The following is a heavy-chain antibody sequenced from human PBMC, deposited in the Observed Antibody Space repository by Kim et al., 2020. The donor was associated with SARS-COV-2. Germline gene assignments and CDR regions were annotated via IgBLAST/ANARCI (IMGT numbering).Heavy chain of an antibody. CDR1: GFTFSSYS. CDR3: ARGGFDI. J-gene: IGHJ5*02. V-gene: IGHV3-74*01. CDR2: ISSGGRTI. Sequence: GGSLRLSCVGSGFTFSSYSICWVRQTPGKGLVWVSHISSGGRTINYADSVKGRFTVSRDNAKSTVFLQMNSLRAEDTAVYYCARGGFDIWGPETLGTVS.